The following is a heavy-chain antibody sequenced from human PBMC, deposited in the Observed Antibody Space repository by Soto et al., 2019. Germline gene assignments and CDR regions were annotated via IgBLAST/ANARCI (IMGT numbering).Heavy chain of an antibody. J-gene: IGHJ6*02. D-gene: IGHD3-10*01. V-gene: IGHV4-59*01. CDR1: GGSISSYY. CDR3: ARGGLWFGINYYGMDV. Sequence: SETLSLTCTVSGGSISSYYWSWIRQPPGKGLEWIGYIYYSGSTNYNPSLKSRVTISVDTSRNQFSLKLSSVTAADTAVYYCARGGLWFGINYYGMDVWGQGTTVTVSS. CDR2: IYYSGST.